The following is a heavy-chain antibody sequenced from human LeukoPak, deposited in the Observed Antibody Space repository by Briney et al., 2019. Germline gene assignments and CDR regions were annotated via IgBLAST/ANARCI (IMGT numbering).Heavy chain of an antibody. V-gene: IGHV1-46*01. CDR3: ARDPSIASRNYYYYYMDV. J-gene: IGHJ6*03. D-gene: IGHD6-6*01. CDR1: GYTFTSYY. CDR2: INPSGGST. Sequence: ASVKVSCKASGYTFTSYYMHWVRQAPGQGLEWVGIINPSGGSTSYAQKFQGRVTMTRDMTTSTVYMELSSLRSEDTAVYYCARDPSIASRNYYYYYMDVWGKGTTVTASS.